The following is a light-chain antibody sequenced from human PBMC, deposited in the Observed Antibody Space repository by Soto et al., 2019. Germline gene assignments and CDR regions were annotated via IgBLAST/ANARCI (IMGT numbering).Light chain of an antibody. V-gene: IGKV1-5*03. Sequence: DIQMTQSPSTLSASVGDRVTITCRASQNIITWLAWYQQKPGEAPKLLIYKASSLESGVPSRFSGSGSGTEFTLTINSLQPDDFATYYCQQYSSYSTFGHGTKVDIK. CDR2: KAS. J-gene: IGKJ1*01. CDR3: QQYSSYST. CDR1: QNIITW.